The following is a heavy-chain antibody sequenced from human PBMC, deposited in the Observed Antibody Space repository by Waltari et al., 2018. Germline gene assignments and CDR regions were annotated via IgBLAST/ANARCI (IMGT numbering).Heavy chain of an antibody. J-gene: IGHJ5*02. D-gene: IGHD6-19*01. Sequence: QVQLVESGGGLVRPGGSMPLPLETPGFNFHASYMAWIRQAPGGGLECVAYISLSGSSIIYADSVSGRFTISRDNAKRSISLEMNSLTVEDTAVYYCARDVGLSGNWFDPWGPGTLVTVSS. V-gene: IGHV3-11*04. CDR2: ISLSGSSI. CDR3: ARDVGLSGNWFDP. CDR1: GFNFHASY.